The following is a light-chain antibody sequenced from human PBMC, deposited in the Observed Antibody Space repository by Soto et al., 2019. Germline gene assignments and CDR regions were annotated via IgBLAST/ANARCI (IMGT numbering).Light chain of an antibody. CDR2: GPT. V-gene: IGKV1-9*01. Sequence: IQLTHSPSSLSASVGDRVTISCRASQVIANFLALYQQKPGKAPKLLSYGPTTLQGGVTSRFSVSGSGTDFTLTISHQQPEDFATYYCQQLNSFPIPFGPGTKVDIK. CDR1: QVIANF. J-gene: IGKJ3*01. CDR3: QQLNSFPIP.